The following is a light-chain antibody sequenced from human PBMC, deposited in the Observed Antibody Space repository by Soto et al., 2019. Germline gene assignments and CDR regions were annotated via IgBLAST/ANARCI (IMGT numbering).Light chain of an antibody. Sequence: EIVLTQSPATLSLSPGERATLSCRASQSVSSYLAWYQQKAGQAPRLLIYDASNRGTGIPARFSGSGSGTAFTPTISSLEPAQFAVSFCQHRSNWPLTFGQGTRLEIK. CDR3: QHRSNWPLT. CDR2: DAS. CDR1: QSVSSY. J-gene: IGKJ5*01. V-gene: IGKV3-11*01.